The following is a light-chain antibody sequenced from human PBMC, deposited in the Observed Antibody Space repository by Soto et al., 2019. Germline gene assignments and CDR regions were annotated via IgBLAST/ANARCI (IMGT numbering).Light chain of an antibody. CDR2: RNT. CDR3: PAYDIPLHAMG. CDR1: SSNIGAGFD. Sequence: QSVLTQPPSVSGAPGQGVTISCTGSSSNIGAGFDVHWYRQLPGTAPRLLIYRNTNRPSGVPDRFFGSKSGTSPSLAITGLQVEDVVDSYRPAYDIPLHAMGFAGGGKRAVL. J-gene: IGLJ2*01. V-gene: IGLV1-40*01.